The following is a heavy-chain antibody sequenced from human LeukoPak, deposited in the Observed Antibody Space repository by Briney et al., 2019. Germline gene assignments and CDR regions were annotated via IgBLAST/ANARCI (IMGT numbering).Heavy chain of an antibody. Sequence: SETLSLTCTVSGGSISSYYWNWIRQPPGKGLEWIGYIYYSGSTNYNPSLKSRVTISVDTSKNQFSLKLNSVTAADTAVYYCARGPGPLQLERLEAFDVWGQGTMVTVSS. CDR1: GGSISSYY. D-gene: IGHD1-1*01. CDR2: IYYSGST. V-gene: IGHV4-59*12. J-gene: IGHJ3*01. CDR3: ARGPGPLQLERLEAFDV.